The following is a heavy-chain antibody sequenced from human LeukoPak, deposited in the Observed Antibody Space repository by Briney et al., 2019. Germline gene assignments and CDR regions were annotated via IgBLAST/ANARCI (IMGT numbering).Heavy chain of an antibody. D-gene: IGHD6-13*01. V-gene: IGHV3-23*01. CDR2: ISGSGGST. Sequence: RTGGSLRRSCAASGFTFSSYAMSWVRQAPGKGLEWGSAISGSGGSTYYADSVKGRFTISRDNSKNTLYLQMNSLRAEDTAVYYCAKSPGVSIAAAGTGMFDYWGQGTLVTVSS. CDR1: GFTFSSYA. CDR3: AKSPGVSIAAAGTGMFDY. J-gene: IGHJ4*02.